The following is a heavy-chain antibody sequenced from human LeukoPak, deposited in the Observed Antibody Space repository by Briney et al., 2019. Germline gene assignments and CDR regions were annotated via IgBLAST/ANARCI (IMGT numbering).Heavy chain of an antibody. D-gene: IGHD2-15*01. CDR3: ARVVDYLSAFDI. V-gene: IGHV3-53*01. J-gene: IGHJ3*02. Sequence: QSGGSLRLSCAASGFTVSSNYMSWVRQAPEKGLEWVSVIYSGGSTYYADSVKGRFTISRDNSKNTLYLQMNSLRAEDTAVYYCARVVDYLSAFDIWGQGTMVTVSS. CDR1: GFTVSSNY. CDR2: IYSGGST.